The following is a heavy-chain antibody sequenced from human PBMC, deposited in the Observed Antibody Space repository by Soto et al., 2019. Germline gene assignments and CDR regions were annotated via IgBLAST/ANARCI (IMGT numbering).Heavy chain of an antibody. V-gene: IGHV2-26*01. CDR3: ARIRGCSGGSCYPKDGMDV. J-gene: IGHJ6*02. D-gene: IGHD2-15*01. CDR2: IFSNDEK. CDR1: GFSLSNARMG. Sequence: QVTLKESGPVLVKPTETLTLTCTVSGFSLSNARMGVSWIRQPPGKALEWLAHIFSNDEKSYSTSLKSRLTISKDTSKSQVVLTMTNMDPVDTATYYCARIRGCSGGSCYPKDGMDVWGQGTTVTVSS.